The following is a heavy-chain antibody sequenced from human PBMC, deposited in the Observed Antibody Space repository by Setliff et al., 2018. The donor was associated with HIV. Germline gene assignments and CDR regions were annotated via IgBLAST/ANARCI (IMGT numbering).Heavy chain of an antibody. D-gene: IGHD3-3*01. Sequence: ASVKVSCKASGYIFTDYYIHWVRQAPGQGLEWMGWINPNGGYTNYAQKFLGRVTMTQDTPFTTAYLELSRLGSDDTAVYYCAADNYNCNSFDSWGQGSLVTVPQ. CDR2: INPNGGYT. V-gene: IGHV1-2*02. J-gene: IGHJ4*02. CDR1: GYIFTDYY. CDR3: AADNYNCNSFDS.